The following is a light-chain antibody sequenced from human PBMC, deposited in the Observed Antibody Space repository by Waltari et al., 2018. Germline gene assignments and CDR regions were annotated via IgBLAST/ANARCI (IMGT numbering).Light chain of an antibody. CDR2: DVS. J-gene: IGLJ2*01. CDR3: SSYTSSSTLVV. V-gene: IGLV2-14*03. Sequence: QSALTQPASVSGSPGQSITISCTGTRSDLGGYNYVSWYQQHPGQAPKLMIYDVSNRPSGVSNRFSGSKSGNTASLTISGLQAEDEADYYCSSYTSSSTLVVFGGGTKLTVL. CDR1: RSDLGGYNY.